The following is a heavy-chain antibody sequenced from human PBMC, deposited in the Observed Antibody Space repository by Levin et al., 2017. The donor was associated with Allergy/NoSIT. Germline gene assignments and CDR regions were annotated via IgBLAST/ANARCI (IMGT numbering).Heavy chain of an antibody. CDR1: GFTFSSDV. D-gene: IGHD2-15*01. Sequence: GESLKISCAASGFTFSSDVMSWVRQAPGKGLEWVSGISGSGGSTYYADSVKGRFTISRDNSKNTLYLQMNSLRAEDTAVYYCAKGSYCSGGTCYSRLGYWGQGTLVTVSS. J-gene: IGHJ4*02. CDR3: AKGSYCSGGTCYSRLGY. CDR2: ISGSGGST. V-gene: IGHV3-23*01.